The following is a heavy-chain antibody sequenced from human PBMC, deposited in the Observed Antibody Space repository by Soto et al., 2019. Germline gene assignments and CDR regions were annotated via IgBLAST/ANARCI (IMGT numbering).Heavy chain of an antibody. J-gene: IGHJ6*03. CDR1: GYTFTSYY. Sequence: ASLKVSCKSSGYTFTSYYMHWVRQAPGQGLEWMGIINPSGGSTSYAQKFQGRVTMTRDTSTSTVYMELSSLRSEDTAVYYCARGYGDFYYYYYMDVWGKGTTVTVSS. V-gene: IGHV1-46*03. CDR3: ARGYGDFYYYYYMDV. D-gene: IGHD4-17*01. CDR2: INPSGGST.